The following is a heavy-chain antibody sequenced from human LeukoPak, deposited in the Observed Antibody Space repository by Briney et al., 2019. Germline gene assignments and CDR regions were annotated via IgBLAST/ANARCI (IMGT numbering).Heavy chain of an antibody. J-gene: IGHJ4*02. D-gene: IGHD3-22*01. CDR1: GFTFSSYW. CDR2: INSDGSST. V-gene: IGHV3-74*01. Sequence: GGSLRLSCAASGFTFSSYWMHWVRQAPGKGLVWVSRINSDGSSTSYADSVKGRFTISRDNAKNTLYLQMNSLRAEDTAVNYCARDRDDSSGYYDYWGQGTLVTVSS. CDR3: ARDRDDSSGYYDY.